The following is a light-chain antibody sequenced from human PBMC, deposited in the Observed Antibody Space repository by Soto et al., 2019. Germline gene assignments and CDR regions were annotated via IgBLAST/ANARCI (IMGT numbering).Light chain of an antibody. CDR3: QQYNSYLLT. CDR2: DAS. Sequence: DIQMTQSPSTLSASVGERVTITCRASQSISSWLAWYQQKPGKAPKLLIYDASSLESGVPSRFSGSGSGTEFTLTISSLQPDDFATYYCQQYNSYLLTFGGGTKVDIK. CDR1: QSISSW. V-gene: IGKV1-5*01. J-gene: IGKJ4*01.